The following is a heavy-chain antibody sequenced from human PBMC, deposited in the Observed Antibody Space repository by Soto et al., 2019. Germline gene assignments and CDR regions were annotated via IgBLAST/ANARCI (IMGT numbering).Heavy chain of an antibody. V-gene: IGHV4-31*03. CDR3: ATSTRTPGGYFDY. CDR2: IYYSGST. CDR1: GGSISSGGYY. D-gene: IGHD2-2*01. Sequence: PSETLSLTCTVSGGSISSGGYYWSWIRQHPGKGLEWIGYIYYSGSTYYNPSLKSRVTISVDTSKNQFSLKLSSVTAADTAVYYCATSTRTPGGYFDYWGQGTLVTVSS. J-gene: IGHJ4*02.